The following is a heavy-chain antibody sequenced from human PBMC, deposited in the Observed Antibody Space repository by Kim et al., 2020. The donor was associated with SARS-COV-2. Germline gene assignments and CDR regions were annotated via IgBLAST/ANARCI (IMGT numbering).Heavy chain of an antibody. CDR1: GFTFSNAW. CDR3: TAYSSSWVSFKVPDFDY. CDR2: IKSKTDGGTT. D-gene: IGHD6-13*01. Sequence: GGSLRLSCAASGFTFSNAWMSWVRQAPGKGLEWVGRIKSKTDGGTTDYAAPVKGRFTISRDDSKNTLYLQMNSLKTEDTAVYYCTAYSSSWVSFKVPDFDYWGQGTLVTVSS. J-gene: IGHJ4*02. V-gene: IGHV3-15*01.